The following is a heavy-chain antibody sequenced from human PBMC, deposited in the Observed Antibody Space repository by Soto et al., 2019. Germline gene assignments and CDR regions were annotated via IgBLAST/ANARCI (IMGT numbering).Heavy chain of an antibody. D-gene: IGHD3-10*01. CDR2: IIPIFGTA. CDR3: SRYRKLLWFGESRGYYYGMDV. V-gene: IGHV1-69*13. Sequence: SVKVSCKASGGTFSSYAISWVRQAPGQGLEWMGGIIPIFGTANYAQKFQGRVTITADESTSTAYIELSSLRSEDTAVYYCSRYRKLLWFGESRGYYYGMDVWGQGTTVTVSS. CDR1: GGTFSSYA. J-gene: IGHJ6*02.